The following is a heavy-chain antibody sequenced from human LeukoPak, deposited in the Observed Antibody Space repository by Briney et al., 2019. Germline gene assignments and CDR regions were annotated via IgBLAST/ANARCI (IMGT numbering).Heavy chain of an antibody. V-gene: IGHV3-74*01. CDR3: ARGKTTVTTDAFDI. CDR2: INSDGSST. CDR1: GFTFSSYW. D-gene: IGHD4-17*01. Sequence: RGSLRLSCAASGFTFSSYWMHWVRQAPGKGLVWVSRINSDGSSTSYADSVKGRFTISRDNAKNTLYLQMNSLRAEDTAVYYCARGKTTVTTDAFDIWGQGTMVTVSS. J-gene: IGHJ3*02.